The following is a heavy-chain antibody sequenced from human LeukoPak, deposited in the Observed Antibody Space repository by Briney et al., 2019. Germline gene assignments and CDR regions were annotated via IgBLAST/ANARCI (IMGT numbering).Heavy chain of an antibody. CDR2: FDPEDGET. CDR3: ATSQYSGVTSDAFDI. J-gene: IGHJ3*02. V-gene: IGHV1-24*01. Sequence: ASVKVSCKVSGYTLTELSMHWVRQAPGKGLEWMGGFDPEDGETIYAQKFQGRVTMTEDTSTDTAYMELSSLRSEDTAVYYCATSQYSGVTSDAFDIWGQGTMVTVSS. D-gene: IGHD4-17*01. CDR1: GYTLTELS.